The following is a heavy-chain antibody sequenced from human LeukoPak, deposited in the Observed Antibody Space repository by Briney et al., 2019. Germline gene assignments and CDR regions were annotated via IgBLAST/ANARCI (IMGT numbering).Heavy chain of an antibody. Sequence: GGSLRLSCAASGFTFSSSSMNWVRQAPGKGLEWVSSISSSGRYIYFADSVKGRFTLSRDNAKNSVSLQMNSLRGEDTAVYYCAKSLTPDRDWFDSWGQGTLVIVSS. J-gene: IGHJ5*01. CDR1: GFTFSSSS. CDR2: ISSSGRYI. CDR3: AKSLTPDRDWFDS. D-gene: IGHD4/OR15-4a*01. V-gene: IGHV3-21*01.